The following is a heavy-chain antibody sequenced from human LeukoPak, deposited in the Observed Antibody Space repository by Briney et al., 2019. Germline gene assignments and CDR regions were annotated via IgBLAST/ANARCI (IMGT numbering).Heavy chain of an antibody. CDR2: INPSGGST. J-gene: IGHJ4*02. V-gene: IGHV1-46*01. CDR1: GYTFTNYY. D-gene: IGHD4-17*01. CDR3: ARDRNYGDYSRVCMDY. Sequence: ASVNVSCKSSGYTFTNYYMHWVRQAPGQGLEWMGIINPSGGSTSYAQKFQGRVTMTRDTSTSTVYMELSSLRSEDTAVYYCARDRNYGDYSRVCMDYWGQRTLVTVSS.